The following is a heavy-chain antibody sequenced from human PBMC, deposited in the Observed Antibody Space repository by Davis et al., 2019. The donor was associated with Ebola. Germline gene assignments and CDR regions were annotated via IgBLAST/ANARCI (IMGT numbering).Heavy chain of an antibody. Sequence: PGGSLRLSCTVSGGSISSYYWSWIRQPAGKGLEWIGRIYTSGSTNYNPSLKSRVTMSVDTSKNQFSLKLSSVTAADTAVYYCARAVLLWFGDLGYYMDVWGKGTTVTVSS. CDR3: ARAVLLWFGDLGYYMDV. CDR1: GGSISSYY. J-gene: IGHJ6*03. CDR2: IYTSGST. V-gene: IGHV4-4*07. D-gene: IGHD3-10*01.